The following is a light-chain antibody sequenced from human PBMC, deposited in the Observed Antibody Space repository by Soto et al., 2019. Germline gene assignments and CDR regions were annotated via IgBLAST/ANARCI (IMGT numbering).Light chain of an antibody. CDR3: QQRGKWFST. J-gene: IGKJ1*01. CDR2: DTS. CDR1: QSVSSY. V-gene: IGKV3-11*01. Sequence: EIVLTQSPATLSLSPGERATLSCRASQSVSSYLAWYQQKPGQAPRLLIYDTSNRATGIPSRFSGSGSGTDFTLTISSLEPEDFAVYYCQQRGKWFSTFGQGTKVEIK.